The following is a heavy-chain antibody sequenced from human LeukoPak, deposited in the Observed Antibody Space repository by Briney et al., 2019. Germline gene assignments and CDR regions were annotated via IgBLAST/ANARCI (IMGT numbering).Heavy chain of an antibody. D-gene: IGHD2-2*01. CDR2: IYSSGST. V-gene: IGHV4-59*08. CDR1: GGSISNYY. J-gene: IGHJ4*02. CDR3: ARSFSTCFDY. Sequence: SETLSLTCTVSGGSISNYYWSWIRQPPGKGLEWIGYIYSSGSTNYNPSLKSRVTISVDTSKNQFSLKLSSVTAADTAVYYCARSFSTCFDYWGQGTLVTVSS.